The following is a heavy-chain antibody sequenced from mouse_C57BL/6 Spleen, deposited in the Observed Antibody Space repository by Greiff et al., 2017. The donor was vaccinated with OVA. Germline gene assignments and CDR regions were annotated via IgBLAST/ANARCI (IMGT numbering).Heavy chain of an antibody. Sequence: VQLKESGPGLVKPSQSLSLTCSVTGYSITSGYYWNWIRQFPGNKLEWMGYISYDGSNNYNPSLKNQISITRDTSKNQFFLTLNSVTTEDTATYYGARGFTTVVATDYAMDYWGQGTSVTVSS. CDR3: ARGFTTVVATDYAMDY. CDR2: ISYDGSN. CDR1: GYSITSGYY. D-gene: IGHD1-1*01. V-gene: IGHV3-6*01. J-gene: IGHJ4*01.